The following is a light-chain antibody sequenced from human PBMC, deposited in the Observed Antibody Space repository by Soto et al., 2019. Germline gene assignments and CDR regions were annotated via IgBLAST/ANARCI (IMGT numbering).Light chain of an antibody. CDR2: GAS. J-gene: IGKJ1*01. Sequence: EIMLTQSPGTLSLSPGERATLSCRASQSVSSSYLAWYQQKPGQAPRLLIYGASSRATGIPDRFSGSGSGIDFTLTISRLEPEDFAVYYCQQYGSSPPTFGQGTKVDIK. CDR3: QQYGSSPPT. V-gene: IGKV3-20*01. CDR1: QSVSSSY.